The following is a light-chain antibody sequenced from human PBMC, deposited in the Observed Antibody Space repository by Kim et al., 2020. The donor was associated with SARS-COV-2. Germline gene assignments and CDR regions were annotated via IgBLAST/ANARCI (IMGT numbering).Light chain of an antibody. V-gene: IGKV1-12*01. J-gene: IGKJ4*01. CDR1: PGINNW. CDR2: SAS. Sequence: DIQMTQSPSFVSASVGDRVTITCRASPGINNWLAWYQQRPGKAPKLLIYSASTLHTGVPSRFSGRGSGTDFTLTISSLQPEDSATYFCQQGSSFPLTFGGRTTV. CDR3: QQGSSFPLT.